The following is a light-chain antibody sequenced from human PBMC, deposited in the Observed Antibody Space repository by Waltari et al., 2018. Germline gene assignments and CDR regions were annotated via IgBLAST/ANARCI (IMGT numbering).Light chain of an antibody. CDR2: RNN. Sequence: QSVLTQPPSASWTPGQRVTIPCSGSSPNQRSNPVSWSQQLPGTAPKRLIYRNNERPSGVPDRFSGSKSGTSASLAISGLLSEDESDYYCAAWDDSLSGYWVFGGGTKLTVL. V-gene: IGLV1-47*01. CDR3: AAWDDSLSGYWV. J-gene: IGLJ3*02. CDR1: SPNQRSNP.